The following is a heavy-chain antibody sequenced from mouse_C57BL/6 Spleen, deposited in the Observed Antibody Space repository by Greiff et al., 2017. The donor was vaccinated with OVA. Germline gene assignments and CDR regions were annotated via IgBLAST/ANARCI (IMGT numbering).Heavy chain of an antibody. Sequence: QVQLQQPGAELVMPGASVKLSCKASGYTFTSYWMHWVKQRPGQGLEWIGEIDPSDSYTNYNQKFKGKSTLTVDKSSSTAYMQLSSLTSEDSAVYYCARRVTGKGYFDYWGQGTTLTVSS. CDR1: GYTFTSYW. D-gene: IGHD4-1*01. CDR2: IDPSDSYT. J-gene: IGHJ2*01. V-gene: IGHV1-69*01. CDR3: ARRVTGKGYFDY.